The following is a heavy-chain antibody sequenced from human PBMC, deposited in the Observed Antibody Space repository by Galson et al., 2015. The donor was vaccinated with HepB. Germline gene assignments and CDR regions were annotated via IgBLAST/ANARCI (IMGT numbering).Heavy chain of an antibody. CDR3: ARDRVRVGATRGAFDI. Sequence: SVKVSCKASGYTFTSYGISWVRQAPGQGLEWMGWISAYNGNTNYAQKLQGRVTMTTDTSTSTAYMELRSLRSDDTAVYYCARDRVRVGATRGAFDIWGQGTMVTVSS. V-gene: IGHV1-18*04. CDR1: GYTFTSYG. CDR2: ISAYNGNT. D-gene: IGHD1-26*01. J-gene: IGHJ3*02.